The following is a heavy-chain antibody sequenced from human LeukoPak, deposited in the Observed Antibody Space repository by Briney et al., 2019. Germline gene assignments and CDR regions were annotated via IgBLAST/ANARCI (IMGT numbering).Heavy chain of an antibody. V-gene: IGHV4-61*01. CDR3: ARVGLAYGDLSFDY. CDR2: IYNGGST. J-gene: IGHJ4*02. Sequence: SETLSLTCTVSGGSISSGSYYWSWIRQPPGKGLEWIGYIYNGGSTTYSPSLNSRVTISLDTSNNQFSLKPTSVTAADTAVYYCARVGLAYGDLSFDYWGQGTLVTVSS. CDR1: GGSISSGSYY. D-gene: IGHD4-17*01.